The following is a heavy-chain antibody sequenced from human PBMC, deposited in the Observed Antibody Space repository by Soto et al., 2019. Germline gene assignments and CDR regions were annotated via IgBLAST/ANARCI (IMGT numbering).Heavy chain of an antibody. Sequence: EVQLVESGGGLVQPGGSLRLSCAASGFTFSSYSMNWVRQAPGKGLEWVSYISSSSSTIYYGDYVKGRFTISRDNSNNSLYLQMNSLRDEDTAVYYCARPEYSSSSYGMDVWGQGTTVTVSS. CDR2: ISSSSSTI. V-gene: IGHV3-48*02. CDR1: GFTFSSYS. CDR3: ARPEYSSSSYGMDV. D-gene: IGHD6-6*01. J-gene: IGHJ6*02.